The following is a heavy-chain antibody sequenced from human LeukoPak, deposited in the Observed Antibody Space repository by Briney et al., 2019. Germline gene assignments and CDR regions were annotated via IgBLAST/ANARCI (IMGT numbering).Heavy chain of an antibody. V-gene: IGHV1-18*01. Sequence: ASVKVSCKASGYTFTSYGISWVRQAPGRGLEWMGWISAYNGNTNYAQRFQGRLTMTTDTPTSTAYMELRSLTSGDTAVYYCARDRGPSYCSSTTCRTLDWWGQGTLVTVSS. CDR1: GYTFTSYG. D-gene: IGHD2-2*01. J-gene: IGHJ4*02. CDR3: ARDRGPSYCSSTTCRTLDW. CDR2: ISAYNGNT.